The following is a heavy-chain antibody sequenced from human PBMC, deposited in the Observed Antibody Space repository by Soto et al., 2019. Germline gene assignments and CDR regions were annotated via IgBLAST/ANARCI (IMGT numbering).Heavy chain of an antibody. CDR3: ARRARTATTNWGAFDI. CDR2: ISYSADKT. CDR1: GFTFSNYV. J-gene: IGHJ3*02. D-gene: IGHD1-7*01. V-gene: IGHV3-23*01. Sequence: EVQLLESGGGLVQPGRSLRLSCAASGFTFSNYVMNWVRQAPGKGLEWVSTISYSADKTFYADSVKGRFTISRDNSRDTLFLQMNSLSADDAAVYYCARRARTATTNWGAFDIWGQGTMVTVSS.